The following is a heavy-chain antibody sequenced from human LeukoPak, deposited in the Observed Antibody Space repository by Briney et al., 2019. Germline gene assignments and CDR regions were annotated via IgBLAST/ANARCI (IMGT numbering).Heavy chain of an antibody. D-gene: IGHD4-17*01. Sequence: PGGSLRLSCAASGFTFSSYEMNWVRQAPGKGLEWIGEINHSGSTNYNPSLKSRVTISVDTSKNQFSLKLSSVTAADTAVYYCARLLNYGDYTDRGQGTLVTVSS. J-gene: IGHJ4*02. CDR1: GFTFSSYE. V-gene: IGHV4-34*01. CDR2: INHSGST. CDR3: ARLLNYGDYTD.